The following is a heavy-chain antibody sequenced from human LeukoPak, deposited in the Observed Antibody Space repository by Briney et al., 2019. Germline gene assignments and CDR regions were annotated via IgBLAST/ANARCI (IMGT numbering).Heavy chain of an antibody. J-gene: IGHJ4*02. D-gene: IGHD5-18*01. CDR3: AREGVDTAQTWLGGIDY. V-gene: IGHV3-7*01. CDR1: GFTFSSYW. Sequence: GGSLRLSCAASGFTFSSYWMSWVRQAPGKGLEWVANIKQDGSEKYYVDSVKGRFTISRDNAKNSLYLQMNSLRAEDTAVYYCAREGVDTAQTWLGGIDYWGQGTLVTVSS. CDR2: IKQDGSEK.